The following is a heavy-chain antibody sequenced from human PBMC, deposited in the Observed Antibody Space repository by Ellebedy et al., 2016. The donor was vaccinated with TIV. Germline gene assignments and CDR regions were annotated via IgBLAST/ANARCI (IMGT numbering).Heavy chain of an antibody. CDR1: GGTFSSYA. CDR2: IIPIFGTA. V-gene: IGHV1-69*06. J-gene: IGHJ6*02. D-gene: IGHD3-10*01. Sequence: SVKVSXXASGGTFSSYAISWVRQAPGQGLEWMGGIIPIFGTANYAQKFQGRVTITADKSTSTAYMELSSLRSEDTAVYYCARDDYYGSGLRMDVWGQGTTVTVSS. CDR3: ARDDYYGSGLRMDV.